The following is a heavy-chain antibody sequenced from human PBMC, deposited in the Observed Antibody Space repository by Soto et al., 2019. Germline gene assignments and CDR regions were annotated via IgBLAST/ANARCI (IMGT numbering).Heavy chain of an antibody. CDR2: VFSSVSA. CDR1: GVSVTSYT. CDR3: ARDGMTTGDT. Sequence: PSETLSLTCIVSGVSVTSYTWSWVRQPANKGLEWIGRVFSSVSATYNPSLKSRVSISMDTAENRISLKLDSVTAADAGVYFCARDGMTTGDTWGPGXLVTVSS. J-gene: IGHJ4*02. D-gene: IGHD2-21*02. V-gene: IGHV4-4*07.